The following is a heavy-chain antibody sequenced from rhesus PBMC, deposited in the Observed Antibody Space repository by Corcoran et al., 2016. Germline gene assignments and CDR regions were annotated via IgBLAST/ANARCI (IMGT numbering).Heavy chain of an antibody. CDR3: ASSGYSSGSTPHY. V-gene: IGHV3S5*01. CDR2: LNMGGGTT. D-gene: IGHD6-31*01. CDR1: GFTFSTYG. J-gene: IGHJ4*01. Sequence: EVQLVETGGGLVQPGGSLKLSCAASGFTFSTYGMSWVRQAPGKGLVWVSALNMGGGTTYYADSVKGRFTLSKDNSKNTLSLQMNSLRPEDTAVYYCASSGYSSGSTPHYWGQGVLVTVSS.